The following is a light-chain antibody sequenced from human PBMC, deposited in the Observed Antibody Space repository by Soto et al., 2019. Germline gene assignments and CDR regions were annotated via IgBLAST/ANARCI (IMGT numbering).Light chain of an antibody. V-gene: IGKV3-11*01. CDR3: QQRSNWLT. CDR2: GAS. CDR1: KSVSNY. J-gene: IGKJ4*01. Sequence: EVVLTQSPGTLSLSPGERATLACRASKSVSNYLAWYQQKSGQAPRLLIYGASSRASGIPDRFSGSGSGTDFTLTISSLEPEDFAVYYCQQRSNWLTFGGGTKVEIK.